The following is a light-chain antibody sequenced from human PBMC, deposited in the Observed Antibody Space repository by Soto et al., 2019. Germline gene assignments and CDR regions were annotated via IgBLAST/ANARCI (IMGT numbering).Light chain of an antibody. Sequence: QSALTQPTSVSGSPGQSISIYCTGNHNDIGTYDYVSWYQQHPGGAPRLLIHGVTTRASGISDRFSASKSGLTASLTIAGLQPEDEADYYCSSFTSNRIYVFGPGTKVTVL. CDR1: HNDIGTYDY. V-gene: IGLV2-14*03. CDR3: SSFTSNRIYV. CDR2: GVT. J-gene: IGLJ1*01.